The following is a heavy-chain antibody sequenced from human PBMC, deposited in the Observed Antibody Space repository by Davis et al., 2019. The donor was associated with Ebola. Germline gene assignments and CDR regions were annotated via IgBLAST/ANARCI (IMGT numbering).Heavy chain of an antibody. CDR1: GDSISSRNW. CDR3: ARAPTEYYYDSSGYYLRPDAFDI. D-gene: IGHD3-22*01. CDR2: IYHGGIT. V-gene: IGHV4-4*02. J-gene: IGHJ3*02. Sequence: MPSETLSLTCGVSGDSISSRNWWSWVRQSPGKGLEWIGEIYHGGITNYNPSLKGRVTMSVDKSKNQFSLKLSSVTAADTAVYYCARAPTEYYYDSSGYYLRPDAFDIWGQGTMVTVSS.